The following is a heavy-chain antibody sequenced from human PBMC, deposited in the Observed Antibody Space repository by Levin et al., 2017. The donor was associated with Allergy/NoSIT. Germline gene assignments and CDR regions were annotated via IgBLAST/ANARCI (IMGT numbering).Heavy chain of an antibody. V-gene: IGHV3-23*01. CDR3: ANTYLTTVITLLAY. CDR2: ISGGARST. D-gene: IGHD4-23*01. J-gene: IGHJ4*02. Sequence: RGESLKISCAASGFTFSSYAMNWVRQAPGKGLEWVSAISGGARSTYYADSVKGRFTISRDNSKNTLYLQMNSLRAEDTAVYYCANTYLTTVITLLAYWGQGTLVTVSS. CDR1: GFTFSSYA.